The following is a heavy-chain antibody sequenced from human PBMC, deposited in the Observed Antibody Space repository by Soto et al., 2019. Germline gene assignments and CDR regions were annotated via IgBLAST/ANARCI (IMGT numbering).Heavy chain of an antibody. Sequence: GGSLRLSCEVSGFTFSMYSMSWVRQSPGKGLEWVAKIPQDGVDGHYADSVKGRFIISRDNGKNSLHLQLNNLRAEDTAVYYCARDHLILPAHDFFYGSDVWGWGATVTVSS. D-gene: IGHD2-21*02. CDR3: ARDHLILPAHDFFYGSDV. J-gene: IGHJ6*04. CDR2: IPQDGVDG. CDR1: GFTFSMYS. V-gene: IGHV3-7*03.